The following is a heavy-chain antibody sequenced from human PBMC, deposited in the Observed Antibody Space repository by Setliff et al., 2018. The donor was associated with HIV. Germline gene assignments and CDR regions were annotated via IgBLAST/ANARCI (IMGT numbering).Heavy chain of an antibody. J-gene: IGHJ4*02. Sequence: SETLSLTCAVYGGSFSDYYWSWIRQPPGKGLEWIGEINHSGSTNYNLSLKSRVTISVDTSKNQFSLKLSSVTAADTALYYCARGRFHRLHRPYSGSGSLGIQYFDYWGQGTLVTVSS. CDR2: INHSGST. CDR1: GGSFSDYY. V-gene: IGHV4-34*01. CDR3: ARGRFHRLHRPYSGSGSLGIQYFDY. D-gene: IGHD3-10*01.